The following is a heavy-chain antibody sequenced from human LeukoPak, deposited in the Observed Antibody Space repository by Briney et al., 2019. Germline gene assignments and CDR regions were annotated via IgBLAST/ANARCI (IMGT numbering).Heavy chain of an antibody. Sequence: GGSLRLSCAASGFTFSSYGMHWVRQAPGKGLEWVAVISYDGSNKYYADSVKGRFTISRDNSKNTLYLQMNSLRAEDTAVYYCAKDGYYGSGSYYNHFDYWGQGTLVTVSS. CDR1: GFTFSSYG. CDR2: ISYDGSNK. CDR3: AKDGYYGSGSYYNHFDY. D-gene: IGHD3-10*01. V-gene: IGHV3-30*18. J-gene: IGHJ4*02.